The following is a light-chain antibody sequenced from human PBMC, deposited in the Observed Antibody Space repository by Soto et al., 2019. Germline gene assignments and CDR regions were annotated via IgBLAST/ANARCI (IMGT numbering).Light chain of an antibody. CDR1: QSVSNNF. Sequence: EIVLTQSPGTLSLSPGERATLSCRASQSVSNNFLAWYQQKPGQTPRLLIYDTSSRATDIPDMCSGSGAGTDFTLTISGLEPEDSAVYYCQQYDSPWTLGQGTKVEIK. V-gene: IGKV3-20*01. CDR2: DTS. J-gene: IGKJ1*01. CDR3: QQYDSPWT.